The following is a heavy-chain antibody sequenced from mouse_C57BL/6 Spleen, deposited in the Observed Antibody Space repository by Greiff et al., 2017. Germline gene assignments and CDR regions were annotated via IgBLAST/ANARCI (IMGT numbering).Heavy chain of an antibody. J-gene: IGHJ1*03. CDR3: ARDSALITTSWYFDV. CDR1: GYSITSGYD. V-gene: IGHV3-1*01. D-gene: IGHD1-1*01. CDR2: ISYSGST. Sequence: DVKLVESGPGMVKPSQSLSLTCTVTGYSITSGYDWHWIRHFPGNKLEWMGYISYSGSTNYNPSLKSRISITHDTSKNPFFLKLNSVTTEDTATYYCARDSALITTSWYFDVWGTGTTVTVSS.